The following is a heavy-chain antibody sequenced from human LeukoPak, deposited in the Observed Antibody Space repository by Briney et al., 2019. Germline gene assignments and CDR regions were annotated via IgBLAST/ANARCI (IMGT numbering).Heavy chain of an antibody. D-gene: IGHD1-14*01. CDR3: ARMRVGIGYYYYGMDV. CDR1: GGSISSYY. CDR2: IYYSGST. Sequence: PSETLSLTCTVSGGSISSYYWSWIRQPPGKGLEWIGYIYYSGSTNYNPSLKSRVTISVDTSKNQFSLKLSSVTAADTAVYYCARMRVGIGYYYYGMDVWGQGTTVTVSS. J-gene: IGHJ6*02. V-gene: IGHV4-59*01.